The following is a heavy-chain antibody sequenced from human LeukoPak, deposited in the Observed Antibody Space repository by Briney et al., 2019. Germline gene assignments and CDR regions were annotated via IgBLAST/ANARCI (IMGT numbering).Heavy chain of an antibody. D-gene: IGHD3-22*01. CDR1: GGSISSGGYY. CDR3: ARDRGRYYDSSGYYSGYYGMDV. J-gene: IGHJ6*02. CDR2: IYYSGST. V-gene: IGHV4-31*03. Sequence: PSETLSLTCTVSGGSISSGGYYWSWIRQHPGKGLEWIGYIYYSGSTYYNPSLKSRVTISVDTSKNQFSLKLSSVTAADTAVYYCARDRGRYYDSSGYYSGYYGMDVRGQGTTVTVSS.